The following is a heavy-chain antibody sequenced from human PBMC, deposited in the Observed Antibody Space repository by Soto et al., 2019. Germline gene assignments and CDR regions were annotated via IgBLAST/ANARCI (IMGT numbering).Heavy chain of an antibody. CDR2: IYYIGST. J-gene: IGHJ6*02. CDR1: GGSISSGDHY. Sequence: SXTLSLTCTVSGGSISSGDHYWTWIRQPPGKGLEWIGYIYYIGSTYYNPSLKSRLTMSVDTSKNQFSLNLSSVTAADTAVYYCARVGRYFDPGYFYYGLDVWGQGNTVTV. V-gene: IGHV4-30-4*01. D-gene: IGHD3-9*01. CDR3: ARVGRYFDPGYFYYGLDV.